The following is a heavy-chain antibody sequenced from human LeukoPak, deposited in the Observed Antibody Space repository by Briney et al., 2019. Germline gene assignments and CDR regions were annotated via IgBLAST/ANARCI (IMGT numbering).Heavy chain of an antibody. D-gene: IGHD6-13*01. CDR3: AKGDQQQLVRGGFDY. CDR2: ISGSGGST. V-gene: IGHV3-23*01. Sequence: GGSLRLSCAASGFTFSSYAMSWVRQAPGKGLEWVSAISGSGGSTYYADSVKGRFTISRDNSKNTLYLQMNSLRAEDTAVYYCAKGDQQQLVRGGFDYWGQGTLVTVSS. J-gene: IGHJ4*02. CDR1: GFTFSSYA.